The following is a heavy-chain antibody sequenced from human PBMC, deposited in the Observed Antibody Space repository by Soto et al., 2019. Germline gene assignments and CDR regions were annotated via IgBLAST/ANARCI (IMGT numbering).Heavy chain of an antibody. V-gene: IGHV3-9*01. D-gene: IGHD6-6*01. CDR2: ISWNSGSI. J-gene: IGHJ4*02. CDR1: VFTFYDYS. CDR3: ATAVLHLVEY. Sequence: SLRLSCSSSVFTFYDYSIHLFLQAPVNGLEWVSVISWNSGSIGYSDSVKGRFTISRDNAKNSLYLQMNSLRAEDTALYYSATAVLHLVEYRGQGNLVNVSS.